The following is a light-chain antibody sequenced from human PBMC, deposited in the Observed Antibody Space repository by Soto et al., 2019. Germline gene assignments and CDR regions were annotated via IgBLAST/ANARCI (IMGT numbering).Light chain of an antibody. V-gene: IGKV3-15*01. CDR1: QSVSRD. J-gene: IGKJ1*01. CDR3: QQYSNWPPA. Sequence: ETVMTQSPATLSVSPGDRATLSCRASQSVSRDLAWYQQKPGQAPRLLIYAASTRATGIPARFSGSGSGTEFTLTISSLQPDDSAVYYCQQYSNWPPAFGQGTKVEI. CDR2: AAS.